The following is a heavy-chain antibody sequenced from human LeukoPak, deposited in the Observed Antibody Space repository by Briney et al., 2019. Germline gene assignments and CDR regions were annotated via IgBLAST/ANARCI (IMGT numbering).Heavy chain of an antibody. CDR2: ISSNGGST. CDR3: VKDTARVPGDY. Sequence: GGSLRLSCSVSGFTFSTFAMHWVRQAPGKGLEYVSGISSNGGSTYYADSVKGRFTISRDNSKNTLYLQMSSLRTEDTAVYYCVKDTARVPGDYWGRGTPVTVSS. CDR1: GFTFSTFA. V-gene: IGHV3-64D*06. J-gene: IGHJ4*02. D-gene: IGHD5-18*01.